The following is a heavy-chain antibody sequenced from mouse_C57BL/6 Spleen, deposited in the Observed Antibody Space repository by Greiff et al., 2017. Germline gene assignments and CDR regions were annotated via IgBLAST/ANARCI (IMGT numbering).Heavy chain of an antibody. CDR3: ARTGSSSSDTAMDY. CDR1: GYAFSSYW. Sequence: VQLQQSGAELVKPGASVKISCKASGYAFSSYWMNWVKQRPGKGLEWIGQIYPGDGDTNYNGKFKGKATLTADKSSSTAYMQLSSLTSEDSAVYFCARTGSSSSDTAMDYWGQGTSVTVSS. CDR2: IYPGDGDT. J-gene: IGHJ4*01. V-gene: IGHV1-80*01. D-gene: IGHD1-1*01.